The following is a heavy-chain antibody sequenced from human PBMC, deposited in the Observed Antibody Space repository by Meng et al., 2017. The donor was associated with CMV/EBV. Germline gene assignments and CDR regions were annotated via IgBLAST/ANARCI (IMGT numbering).Heavy chain of an antibody. D-gene: IGHD2-15*01. Sequence: GESLKISCAASGFTFSNYAMSWVRQAPGKGLEWVSTISGSGGSTYYADSVKGRFTISRDISKNTLYLQMNSLRAEDTAVYYCAKVSLLINPYYFDYWGQGTLVTVSS. V-gene: IGHV3-23*01. CDR2: ISGSGGST. CDR3: AKVSLLINPYYFDY. J-gene: IGHJ4*02. CDR1: GFTFSNYA.